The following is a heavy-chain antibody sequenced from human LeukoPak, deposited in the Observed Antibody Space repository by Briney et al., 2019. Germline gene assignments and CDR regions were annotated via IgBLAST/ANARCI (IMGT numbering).Heavy chain of an antibody. CDR1: GYTFTSYD. V-gene: IGHV1-8*01. D-gene: IGHD3-16*02. CDR2: MNPNSGNT. CDR3: ARGNPKTSYVWGSYLPKDYFDY. J-gene: IGHJ4*02. Sequence: GVSVKVSCKASGYTFTSYDINWVRQATGQGLEWMGWMNPNSGNTGYAQKFQGRVTMTRNTSISTAYMELSSLRSEDTAVYYCARGNPKTSYVWGSYLPKDYFDYWGQGTLVTVSS.